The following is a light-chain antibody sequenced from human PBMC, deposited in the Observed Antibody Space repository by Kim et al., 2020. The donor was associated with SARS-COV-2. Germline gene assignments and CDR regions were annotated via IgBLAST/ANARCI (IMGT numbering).Light chain of an antibody. CDR3: QQYDDLPLT. CDR1: QNIRIY. Sequence: SEYVGDRVTITCQASQNIRIYVNWFQKKPGKAPKLLINDASTLQVGDPSRYSGGGSGTHFTFTISSLQPEDIATYYCQQYDDLPLTFGGGTKVEI. J-gene: IGKJ4*01. CDR2: DAS. V-gene: IGKV1-33*01.